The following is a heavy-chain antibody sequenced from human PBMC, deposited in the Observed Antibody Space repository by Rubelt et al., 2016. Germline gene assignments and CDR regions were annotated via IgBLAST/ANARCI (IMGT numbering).Heavy chain of an antibody. D-gene: IGHD4-23*01. J-gene: IGHJ4*02. CDR3: ARDTVARRQDVQDY. CDR2: LSYTGST. V-gene: IGHV4-39*07. CDR1: GGSIRSSSLF. Sequence: QVQLQESGPGLVKPSETLSLTCSVSGGSIRSSSLFWAWIRQPPGKGLEWIGSLSYTGSTSYNPSLKSRVTISLHTSNRQFSLNLTSVTAADTAGYCCARDTVARRQDVQDYWGQGTLVTVSS.